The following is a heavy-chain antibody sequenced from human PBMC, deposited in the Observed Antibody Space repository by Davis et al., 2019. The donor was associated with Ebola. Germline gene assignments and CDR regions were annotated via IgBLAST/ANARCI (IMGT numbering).Heavy chain of an antibody. CDR3: ARGGVIWGSYRHFDY. D-gene: IGHD3-16*02. Sequence: AASVKVSCKASGYTFTGYYMHWVRQAPGQGLEWMGIINPSGGSTSYAQKFQGRVTMTRDTSTSTVYMELSSLRSEDTAVYYCARGGVIWGSYRHFDYWGQGTLVTVSS. J-gene: IGHJ4*02. V-gene: IGHV1-46*01. CDR2: INPSGGST. CDR1: GYTFTGYY.